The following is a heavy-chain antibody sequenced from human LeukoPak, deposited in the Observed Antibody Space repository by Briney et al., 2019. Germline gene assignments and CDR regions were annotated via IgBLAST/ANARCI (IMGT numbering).Heavy chain of an antibody. V-gene: IGHV3-30*18. J-gene: IGHJ4*02. CDR2: ISYDGSNK. CDR1: GFTFSSYG. Sequence: GGSLRLSCAASGFTFSSYGMHWVRQAPGKGLEWVAVISYDGSNKYYADSVKGRFTISRDNSKNTLYLQMNSLRAEDTAVYYCAKDSGYSGYDPNFDYWGQGTLVTVSS. D-gene: IGHD5-12*01. CDR3: AKDSGYSGYDPNFDY.